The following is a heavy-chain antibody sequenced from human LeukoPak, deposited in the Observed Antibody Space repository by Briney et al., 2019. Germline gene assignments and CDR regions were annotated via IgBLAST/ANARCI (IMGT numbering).Heavy chain of an antibody. V-gene: IGHV3-7*01. CDR3: ASMLRGYSFGYGYFDY. D-gene: IGHD5-18*01. CDR1: GFTFSSYW. CDR2: IKQDGSEK. Sequence: PGGSLRLSCAASGFTFSSYWMSWVRQAPGKGLEWVANIKQDGSEKYYVDSVKGRFTISRDNAKNSLYLQMNSLRAEDTAVYYCASMLRGYSFGYGYFDYWGQGTLVTVSS. J-gene: IGHJ4*02.